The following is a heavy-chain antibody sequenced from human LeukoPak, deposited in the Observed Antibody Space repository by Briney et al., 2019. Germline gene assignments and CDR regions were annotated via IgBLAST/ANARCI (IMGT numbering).Heavy chain of an antibody. CDR2: FYYNGST. J-gene: IGHJ5*02. Sequence: SETLSLTCTVSGASIINYYWTWIRQPPGKGLEWIGYFYYNGSTNYNPSLKNRITISVDTSKNQFSLKLSSVTAADTAIYYCARHGSVFGWYWPELDPWGQGTLVTVSS. CDR1: GASIINYY. V-gene: IGHV4-59*08. CDR3: ARHGSVFGWYWPELDP. D-gene: IGHD6-19*01.